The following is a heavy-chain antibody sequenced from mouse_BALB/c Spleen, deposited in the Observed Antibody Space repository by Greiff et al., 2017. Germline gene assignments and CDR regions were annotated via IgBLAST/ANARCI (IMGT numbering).Heavy chain of an antibody. J-gene: IGHJ2*01. CDR3: ARSITTVVPYFDY. V-gene: IGHV3-2*02. CDR1: GYSITSDYA. D-gene: IGHD1-1*01. Sequence: EVQRVESGPGLVKPSQSLSLTCTVTGYSITSDYAWNWIRQFPGNKLEWMGYISYSGSTSYNPSLKSRISITRDTSKNQFFLQLNSVTTEDTATYYCARSITTVVPYFDYWGQGTTLTVSS. CDR2: ISYSGST.